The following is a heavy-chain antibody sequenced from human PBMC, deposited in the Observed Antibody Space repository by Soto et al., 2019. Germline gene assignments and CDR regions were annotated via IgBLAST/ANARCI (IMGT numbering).Heavy chain of an antibody. D-gene: IGHD6-6*01. CDR3: ARASRCKSEYECFAWLDF. V-gene: IGHV4-4*07. CDR2: IFPSGDS. Sequence: SETLSVTCTVSGCSIRSLYWAWIRQPAGKGLEWIGRIFPSGDSNYNLSLTSRVSMSLGTSKNQFSLTVSSVTAADTAVYYCARASRCKSEYECFAWLDFWGQGILVTVPS. J-gene: IGHJ4*02. CDR1: GCSIRSLY.